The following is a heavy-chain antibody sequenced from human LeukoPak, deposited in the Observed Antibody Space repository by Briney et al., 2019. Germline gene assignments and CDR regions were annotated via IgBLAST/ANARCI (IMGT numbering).Heavy chain of an antibody. CDR1: GFTFSNAW. J-gene: IGHJ6*03. CDR2: IKSKTDGGTT. D-gene: IGHD5-12*01. Sequence: GSLRLSCAASGFTFSNAWMSWVRQAPGKGLEWVGRIKSKTDGGTTDYAAPVKGRFTISRDDSKNTLYLQMNSLKTEDAAVYYCTTSGYDYGNYYYMDVWGKGTTVTVSS. V-gene: IGHV3-15*01. CDR3: TTSGYDYGNYYYMDV.